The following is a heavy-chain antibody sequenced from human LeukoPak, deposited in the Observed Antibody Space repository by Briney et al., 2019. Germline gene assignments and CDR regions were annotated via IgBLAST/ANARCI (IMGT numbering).Heavy chain of an antibody. CDR3: ARGRIAARPRRLYYFDY. CDR2: MNPNSGNT. J-gene: IGHJ4*02. CDR1: GYTFTSYD. Sequence: ASVKVSCKASGYTFTSYDINWARQATGQGLEWMGWMNPNSGNTGYAQKFQGRVTMTRNTSISTAYMELSSLRSEDTAVYYCARGRIAARPRRLYYFDYWGQGTLVTVSS. D-gene: IGHD6-6*01. V-gene: IGHV1-8*01.